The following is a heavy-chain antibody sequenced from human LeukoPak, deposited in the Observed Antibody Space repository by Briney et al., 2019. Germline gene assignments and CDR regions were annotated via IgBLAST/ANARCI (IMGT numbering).Heavy chain of an antibody. Sequence: SETLSLTCIVSGGSISTTSYYWGWIRQPPGKWLEWIGSIYYSGSTYYTPSLKSRVTISVDTSKNQLSLKLTSVTAADTAVYYCARYDYYGSGSPDYWGQGTLVTVSS. CDR1: GGSISTTSYY. CDR2: IYYSGST. J-gene: IGHJ4*01. D-gene: IGHD3-10*01. V-gene: IGHV4-39*01. CDR3: ARYDYYGSGSPDY.